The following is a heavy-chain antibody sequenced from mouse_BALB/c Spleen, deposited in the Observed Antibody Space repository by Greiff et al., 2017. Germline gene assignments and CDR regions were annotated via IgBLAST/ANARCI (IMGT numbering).Heavy chain of an antibody. D-gene: IGHD2-4*01. V-gene: IGHV14-3*02. CDR3: APIYYDYDPWFAY. Sequence: VQLQQSGAELVKPGASVKLSCTASGFNIKDTYMHWVKQRPEQGLEWIGRIDPANGNTKYDPKFQGKATITADTSSNTAYLQLSSLTSEDTAVYYCAPIYYDYDPWFAYWGQGTLVTVSA. CDR2: IDPANGNT. J-gene: IGHJ3*01. CDR1: GFNIKDTY.